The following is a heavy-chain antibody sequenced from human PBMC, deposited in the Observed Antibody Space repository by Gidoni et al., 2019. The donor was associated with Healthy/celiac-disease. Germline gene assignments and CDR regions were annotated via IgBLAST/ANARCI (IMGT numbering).Heavy chain of an antibody. CDR2: IKQDGSEQ. J-gene: IGHJ4*02. V-gene: IGHV3-7*01. Sequence: EVQLVESVGGLVQPGWSLLLSCAASGFTFSRSWMSWVRQAPGKGLEWVAKIKQDGSEQYYVDSVKGRFTISRDNAKNSLYLQMNSLRAEDTAVYYCARGNCSSTSCYSQYYFDYWGQGTLVTVSS. CDR3: ARGNCSSTSCYSQYYFDY. D-gene: IGHD2-2*01. CDR1: GFTFSRSW.